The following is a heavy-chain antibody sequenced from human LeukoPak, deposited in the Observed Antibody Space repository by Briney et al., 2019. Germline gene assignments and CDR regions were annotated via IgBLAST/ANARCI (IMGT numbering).Heavy chain of an antibody. CDR2: ISSSNSYI. CDR1: GFTFSSYS. V-gene: IGHV3-21*01. D-gene: IGHD6-6*01. CDR3: ARDKRLGFDY. J-gene: IGHJ4*02. Sequence: GGSPRLSCAASGFTFSSYSMNWVRQAPGKGLEWVSSISSSNSYIYYADSVKGRFTISRDNAKNSLYLQMNSLRAEDTAVYYCARDKRLGFDYWGQGTLVTVSS.